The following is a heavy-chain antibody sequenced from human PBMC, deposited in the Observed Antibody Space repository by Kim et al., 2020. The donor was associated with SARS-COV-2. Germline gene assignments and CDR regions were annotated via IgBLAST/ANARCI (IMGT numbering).Heavy chain of an antibody. V-gene: IGHV1-8*01. Sequence: ASVKVSCKASGYIFTSYDINWVRQATGQGLEWMGWMNPNSGNTGYAQKFQGRVTMTRNTPISTAYMELSSLRSEDTAVYYCARRYWVVYAIFDYYYYMDVWGKGTTVTVSS. CDR2: MNPNSGNT. CDR3: ARRYWVVYAIFDYYYYMDV. CDR1: GYIFTSYD. J-gene: IGHJ6*03. D-gene: IGHD2-8*02.